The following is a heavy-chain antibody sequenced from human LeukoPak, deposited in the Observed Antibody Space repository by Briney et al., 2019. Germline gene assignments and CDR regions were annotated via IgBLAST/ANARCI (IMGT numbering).Heavy chain of an antibody. Sequence: SETLSLTCTVSGGSISSHYWSWIRQPAGKGLEWIGRISTGGSTDYNPSLKSRVTMSLDTAEKQFSLKLASVTAADTAVYYCARETYYYDSSGYYYLWYFDYWGQGTLVTVSS. CDR1: GGSISSHY. J-gene: IGHJ4*02. V-gene: IGHV4-4*07. CDR2: ISTGGST. D-gene: IGHD3-22*01. CDR3: ARETYYYDSSGYYYLWYFDY.